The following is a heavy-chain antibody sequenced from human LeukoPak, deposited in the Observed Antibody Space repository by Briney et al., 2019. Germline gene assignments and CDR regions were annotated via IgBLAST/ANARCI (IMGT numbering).Heavy chain of an antibody. CDR1: GFTFSSYG. V-gene: IGHV3-48*01. CDR3: ARDLGYNWNDNASR. D-gene: IGHD1-1*01. CDR2: IDGSSSTI. Sequence: GGSLRLSCATSGFTFSSYGMNWARQAPGMGLEWVSYIDGSSSTISYADSVKGRFTISRDNAKNSLYLQMNSLRAEDTAVYYCARDLGYNWNDNASRWGQGTLVTVSS. J-gene: IGHJ4*02.